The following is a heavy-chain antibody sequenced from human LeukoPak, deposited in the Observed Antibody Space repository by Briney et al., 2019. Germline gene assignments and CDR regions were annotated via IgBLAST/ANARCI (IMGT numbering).Heavy chain of an antibody. Sequence: PGGSLRLSCAASGFTFSSYGMHWVRQAPGKGLEWVAVISYDGSNKYYADSVKGRFTISRDNSKNTLYLQMNSLRAEDTAVYYCARDQGDTAMVFGAFDIWGQGTMVTVSS. J-gene: IGHJ3*02. CDR1: GFTFSSYG. D-gene: IGHD5-18*01. CDR2: ISYDGSNK. CDR3: ARDQGDTAMVFGAFDI. V-gene: IGHV3-30*19.